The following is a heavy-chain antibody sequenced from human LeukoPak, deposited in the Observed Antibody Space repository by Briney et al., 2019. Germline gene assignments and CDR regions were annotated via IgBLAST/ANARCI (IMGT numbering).Heavy chain of an antibody. CDR3: ARDRTGVAAAGNYYFDY. Sequence: SETLSLTCAVSGGSISSSNWWSWVRQPPGKGLEWIGEIYHSGSTNYNPSLKSRVTISVDKSKNQFSLKLSSVTAADTAVYYCARDRTGVAAAGNYYFDYWGQGTLVTVSS. D-gene: IGHD6-13*01. J-gene: IGHJ4*02. V-gene: IGHV4-4*02. CDR2: IYHSGST. CDR1: GGSISSSNW.